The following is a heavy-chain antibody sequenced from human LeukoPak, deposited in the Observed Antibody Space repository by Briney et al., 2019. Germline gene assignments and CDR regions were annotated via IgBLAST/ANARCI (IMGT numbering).Heavy chain of an antibody. D-gene: IGHD3-22*01. CDR1: GYTLTELS. CDR2: FDPEDGET. CDR3: ARGEIVVVITNERYYYYGMDV. J-gene: IGHJ6*02. V-gene: IGHV1-24*01. Sequence: ASVKVSCKVSGYTLTELSMHWVRQAPGKGLEWMGGFDPEDGETIYAQKFQGRVTITADESTSTAYMELSSLRSEDTAVYYCARGEIVVVITNERYYYYGMDVWGQGTTVTVS.